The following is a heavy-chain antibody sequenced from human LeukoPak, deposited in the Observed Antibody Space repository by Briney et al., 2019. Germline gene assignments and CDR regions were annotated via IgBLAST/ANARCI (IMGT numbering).Heavy chain of an antibody. CDR3: ARGGSIASRGYGYNWFDP. D-gene: IGHD6-6*01. J-gene: IGHJ5*02. V-gene: IGHV4-34*01. Sequence: SETLSLTCAVSGGSFSGYYWSWIRQPPGKGLEWIGEINHSGSTNYNPSLKSRVTISVDTYKNQFSLKLSSVTAADTAVYYCARGGSIASRGYGYNWFDPWGQGTLVTVSS. CDR2: INHSGST. CDR1: GGSFSGYY.